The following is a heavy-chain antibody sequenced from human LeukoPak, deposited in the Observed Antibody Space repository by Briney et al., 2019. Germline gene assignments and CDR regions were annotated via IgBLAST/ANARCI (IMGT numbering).Heavy chain of an antibody. CDR1: GFAFNTYA. V-gene: IGHV3-23*01. J-gene: IGHJ4*02. CDR2: ITVSGRST. Sequence: GGSLRLSCTASGFAFNTYAMSWVRQAPGKGLEWVSTITVSGRSTHYADSVRGRFTISRDNSNGTLFLQMHSLRVEDTAIYYCARDRDGYFWGQGTLVLVSS. CDR3: ARDRDGYF. D-gene: IGHD5-24*01.